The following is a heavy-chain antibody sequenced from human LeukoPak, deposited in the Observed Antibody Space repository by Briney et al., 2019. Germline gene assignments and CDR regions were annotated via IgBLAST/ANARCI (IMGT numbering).Heavy chain of an antibody. Sequence: SETLSLTCTVSGGSISSYYWSWIRQPPGKGLEWIGYIYYSGSTYYNPSLKSRVTISVDTSKNQFSLKLSSVTAADTAVYYCARVNGGGYDGSWIDYWGQGTLVTVSS. CDR3: ARVNGGGYDGSWIDY. D-gene: IGHD5-12*01. V-gene: IGHV4-59*12. CDR1: GGSISSYY. CDR2: IYYSGST. J-gene: IGHJ4*02.